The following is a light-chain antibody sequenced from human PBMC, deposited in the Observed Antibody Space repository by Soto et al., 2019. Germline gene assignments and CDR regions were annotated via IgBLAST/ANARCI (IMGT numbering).Light chain of an antibody. J-gene: IGKJ1*01. CDR1: QSVSSNY. CDR2: GAS. Sequence: MVWTQSPGTLSLSPGERATLSCGASQSVSSNYLAWYQQKPGQAPRLPIYGASSRATGIPERFSGSGSGTDFTLTIRRLVPEDFAVYYCQQYGSSSPWTFGQGTKVDIK. V-gene: IGKV3-20*01. CDR3: QQYGSSSPWT.